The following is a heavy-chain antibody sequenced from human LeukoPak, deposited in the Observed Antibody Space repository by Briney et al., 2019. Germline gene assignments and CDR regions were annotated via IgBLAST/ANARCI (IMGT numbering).Heavy chain of an antibody. Sequence: PSETLSLTCTVSGGSISSYYWSWIRQPAGKGLEWIGRIYTSGSTNYNPSLKSRVTMSVDTSKNQFSLKLSSVTAADTAVYYCARGGSSSWYGGWFDPWGQGTLVTVSS. CDR1: GGSISSYY. V-gene: IGHV4-4*07. CDR3: ARGGSSSWYGGWFDP. CDR2: IYTSGST. J-gene: IGHJ5*02. D-gene: IGHD6-13*01.